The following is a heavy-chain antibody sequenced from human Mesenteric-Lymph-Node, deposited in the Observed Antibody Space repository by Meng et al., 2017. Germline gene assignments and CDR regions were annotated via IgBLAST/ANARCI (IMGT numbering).Heavy chain of an antibody. J-gene: IGHJ5*02. CDR1: GDSISGNSYY. CDR2: IYYSGST. D-gene: IGHD6-6*01. Sequence: QLQLQESGPRLVRPSETLSLTCSVSGDSISGNSYYWGWIRQPPGKGLEWIGSIYYSGSTYYNPSLKSRLTISVDTSMNRFSLKLRFVTAADTAVYYCARGNEYSSSPWFDPWGQGTLVTVS. CDR3: ARGNEYSSSPWFDP. V-gene: IGHV4-39*01.